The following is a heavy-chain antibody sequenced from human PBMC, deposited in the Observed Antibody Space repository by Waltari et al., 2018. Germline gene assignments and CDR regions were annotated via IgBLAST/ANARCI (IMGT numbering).Heavy chain of an antibody. Sequence: QVQLQQWGAGLLKPSETLSLTCAVYGGSFSGYYWRWVGQPPGKGLEWIAEINHSGSTNYNPTLKSRVTISVDTSKNQFSLKLSSVTAADTAVYYCARGLLHNWFDPWGQGTLVTVSS. CDR1: GGSFSGYY. J-gene: IGHJ5*02. V-gene: IGHV4-34*01. CDR3: ARGLLHNWFDP. CDR2: INHSGST.